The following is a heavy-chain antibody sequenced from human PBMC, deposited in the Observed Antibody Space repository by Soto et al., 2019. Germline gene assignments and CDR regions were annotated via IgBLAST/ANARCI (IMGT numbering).Heavy chain of an antibody. CDR3: ARVSTPSIDY. CDR2: VRNKANSYTT. D-gene: IGHD2-15*01. CDR1: GFTFSDHY. Sequence: EVQLVESGGGLVQPGGSLRLSCAASGFTFSDHYMDWVRQAPGKGLEWVGRVRNKANSYTTEYAASVKGRFTISRDDSKNSLYLQMNSLKIEDTAVYYCARVSTPSIDYWGQGTLVTVS. V-gene: IGHV3-72*01. J-gene: IGHJ4*02.